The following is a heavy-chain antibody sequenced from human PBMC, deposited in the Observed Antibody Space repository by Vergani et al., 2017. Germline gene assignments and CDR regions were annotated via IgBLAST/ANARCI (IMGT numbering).Heavy chain of an antibody. CDR3: ARGASDFDSGGYADT. V-gene: IGHV1-69*13. D-gene: IGHD3-22*01. CDR2: MIPTFDSK. CDR1: GDTFSNYA. Sequence: QVQLLQSGAAVRKPGSSVTVSCKASGDTFSNYAITWVRQAPGQGLQWMGRMIPTFDSKNYAPRFQGRVTLTADASASTAYMELTSLTSEDTAVYFGARGASDFDSGGYADTWGQGSLVTVS. J-gene: IGHJ5*02.